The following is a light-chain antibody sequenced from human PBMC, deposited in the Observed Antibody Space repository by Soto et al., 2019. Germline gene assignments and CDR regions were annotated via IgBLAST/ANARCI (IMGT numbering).Light chain of an antibody. CDR1: SNDVGSYNL. CDR2: EGS. CDR3: CSYAGSSAFV. Sequence: QSALTQPASVSGSPGQSITISCTGTSNDVGSYNLVSWYQQHPGKAPKLLIYEGSKRPSGVSNRFSGSKSDNTASLTISGLQAQDEADYYCCSYAGSSAFVFGGVPNLTVL. V-gene: IGLV2-23*03. J-gene: IGLJ2*01.